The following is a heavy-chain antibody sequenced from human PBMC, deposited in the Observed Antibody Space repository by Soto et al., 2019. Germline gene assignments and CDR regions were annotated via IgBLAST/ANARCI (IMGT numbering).Heavy chain of an antibody. CDR2: INAGNGNT. J-gene: IGHJ5*02. CDR1: GYTFTSYA. V-gene: IGHV1-3*01. Sequence: ASVKVSCKASGYTFTSYAMHWVRQAPGQRLEWMGWINAGNGNTKYSQKFQGRVTITRDTSASTAYMELSSLRSEDTAVYYCARDLAATKIFPLFDPWGQGTLATVSS. D-gene: IGHD6-25*01. CDR3: ARDLAATKIFPLFDP.